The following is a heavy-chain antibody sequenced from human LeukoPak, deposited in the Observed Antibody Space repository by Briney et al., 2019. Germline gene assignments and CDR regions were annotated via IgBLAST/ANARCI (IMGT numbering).Heavy chain of an antibody. CDR3: ARYVVYGSGKYYFDY. V-gene: IGHV4-39*01. CDR2: INYSGST. D-gene: IGHD3-10*01. Sequence: SETLSLTCTVSGGSVSSTTYFWSWIRQPPGKGLEWIASINYSGSTYYNPSLKSRVTISVDTSENQFSLKLSSVTTADTAVYYCARYVVYGSGKYYFDYWGQGTLVTVSS. CDR1: GGSVSSTTYF. J-gene: IGHJ4*02.